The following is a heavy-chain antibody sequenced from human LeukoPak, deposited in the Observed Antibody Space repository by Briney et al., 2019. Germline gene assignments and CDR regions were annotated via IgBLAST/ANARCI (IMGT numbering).Heavy chain of an antibody. J-gene: IGHJ4*02. Sequence: PGGSLRLSCAASGFTFSSYEMNWVRQAPGKGLEWVSYISSSGSSIYYADSVKGRFTISRDNAKNSLYLQMNSLRAEDTAVYYCARPPAPITADRYQFDYWGQGTLVTVPS. D-gene: IGHD6-13*01. V-gene: IGHV3-48*03. CDR3: ARPPAPITADRYQFDY. CDR1: GFTFSSYE. CDR2: ISSSGSSI.